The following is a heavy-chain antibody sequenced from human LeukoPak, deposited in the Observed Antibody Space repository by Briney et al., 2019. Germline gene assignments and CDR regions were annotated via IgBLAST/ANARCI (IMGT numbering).Heavy chain of an antibody. D-gene: IGHD3-22*01. CDR1: GYAFTSYD. J-gene: IGHJ3*02. CDR2: MNPNSGNT. V-gene: IGHV1-8*01. CDR3: ARLVSSGSLFSTDAFDI. Sequence: ASVKVSCKTSGYAFTSYDFIWVRQATGQGLEWMGWMNPNSGNTDYAQKFQGRVTMTRNTSITTAYMELSSLTSKDTAVYYCARLVSSGSLFSTDAFDIWGQGTMVTVSS.